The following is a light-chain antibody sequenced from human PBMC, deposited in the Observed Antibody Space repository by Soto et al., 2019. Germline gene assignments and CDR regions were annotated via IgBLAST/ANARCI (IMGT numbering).Light chain of an antibody. CDR2: GVS. CDR3: QQYIDSPRT. V-gene: IGKV3-20*01. Sequence: EIILTQSPGTLALSPGDGATLSCRASQTVNRNYLAWYHQRPGQPPRLLIYGVSNRASGVPDRFSGDGSGTAFTLTIGRLDPDDFGVYYCQQYIDSPRTFGQGTRVEVK. CDR1: QTVNRNY. J-gene: IGKJ1*01.